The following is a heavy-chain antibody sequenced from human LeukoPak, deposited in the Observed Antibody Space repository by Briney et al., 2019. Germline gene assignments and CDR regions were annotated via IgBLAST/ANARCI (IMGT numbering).Heavy chain of an antibody. CDR2: IRYDGSNK. CDR1: GFTFSSYG. V-gene: IGHV3-30*02. CDR3: AKDWRDIVVVPAAMSYYYMDV. J-gene: IGHJ6*03. Sequence: GGSLRLSCAASGFTFSSYGMHWVRQAPGKGLEWVAFIRYDGSNKYHADSVKGRFTISRDNSKNTLYLQMNSLRAEDTAVYYCAKDWRDIVVVPAAMSYYYMDVWGKGTTVTISS. D-gene: IGHD2-2*01.